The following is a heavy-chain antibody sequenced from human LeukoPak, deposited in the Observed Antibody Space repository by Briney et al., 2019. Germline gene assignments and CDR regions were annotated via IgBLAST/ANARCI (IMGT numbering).Heavy chain of an antibody. CDR1: GGTFSSYA. Sequence: SVKVSCKASGGTFSSYAISWVRQAPGQGLEWMGGIIPIFGTANYAQKFQGRVTITTDESTSTAYMELSSLRSEDTAVYYCAREGLQGPWFDPWGQGTLVTVSS. J-gene: IGHJ5*02. CDR3: AREGLQGPWFDP. D-gene: IGHD5-24*01. V-gene: IGHV1-69*05. CDR2: IIPIFGTA.